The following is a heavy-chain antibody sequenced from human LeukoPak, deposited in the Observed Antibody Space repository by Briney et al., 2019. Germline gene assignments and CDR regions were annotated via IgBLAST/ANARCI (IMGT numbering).Heavy chain of an antibody. Sequence: SETLSLTCAVYGGSFSGYYWSWIRQPPGKGLEWIAYIYYSGSTCYNPSLKSRVTISVDTSKNQFSLKLSSVTAADTAVYYCARASYYYDSSGYYIYYFDYWGQGTLVTVSS. CDR2: IYYSGST. J-gene: IGHJ4*02. CDR1: GGSFSGYY. CDR3: ARASYYYDSSGYYIYYFDY. V-gene: IGHV4-30-4*08. D-gene: IGHD3-22*01.